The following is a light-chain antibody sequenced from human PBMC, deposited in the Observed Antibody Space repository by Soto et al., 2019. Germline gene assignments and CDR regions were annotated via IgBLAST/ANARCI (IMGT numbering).Light chain of an antibody. Sequence: QSVLTQPASVSGSPGQSITVSCTGTSSDVGGYNSVSWYQQHPGKPPKLIIYEVSNRPSGVSDRFSGSKSGNTASLTISGLQAEDEADYYCSSYTRTSSYVFAAGTKVTV. J-gene: IGLJ1*01. CDR3: SSYTRTSSYV. CDR2: EVS. CDR1: SSDVGGYNS. V-gene: IGLV2-14*03.